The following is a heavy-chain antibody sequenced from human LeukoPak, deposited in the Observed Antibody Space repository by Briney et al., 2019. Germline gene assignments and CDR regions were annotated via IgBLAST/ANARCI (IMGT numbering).Heavy chain of an antibody. CDR3: ARDRRYSSSWYFDY. CDR1: GGPISSSSYY. V-gene: IGHV4-39*07. Sequence: PSETLSLTCTVSGGPISSSSYYWGWIRQPPGKGLEWIGSIYYSGSTYYNPSLKSRVTISVDTSRNQFSLKLSSVAAADTAVYYCARDRRYSSSWYFDYWGQGTLVTVSS. CDR2: IYYSGST. J-gene: IGHJ4*02. D-gene: IGHD6-13*01.